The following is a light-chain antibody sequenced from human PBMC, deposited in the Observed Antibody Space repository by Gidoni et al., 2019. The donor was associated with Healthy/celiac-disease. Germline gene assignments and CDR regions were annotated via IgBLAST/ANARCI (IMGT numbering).Light chain of an antibody. J-gene: IGLJ3*02. V-gene: IGLV2-23*01. CDR1: SSDVVSYNL. CDR2: EGS. Sequence: QSALTQPASVSGSPGQSITISCTGNSSDVVSYNLVSWYQPHPGKSPKLMIYEGSKRSSGFSNRFSGSKSGNTASLTISGLQAEDEADYYCCSYAGSSTSWVFGGGTKLTVL. CDR3: CSYAGSSTSWV.